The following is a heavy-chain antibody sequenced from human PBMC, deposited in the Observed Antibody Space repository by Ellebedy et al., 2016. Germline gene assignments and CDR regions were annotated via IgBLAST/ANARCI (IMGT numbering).Heavy chain of an antibody. J-gene: IGHJ4*02. CDR1: GFTVSTSY. CDR2: IYSGGGA. D-gene: IGHD2-15*01. Sequence: GGSLRLXCAASGFTVSTSYMSWVRQAPGKGLEWVSLIYSGGGAYYADSVKGRFTISRDNSKNTLYLQMDSVRAEDTAVYYCARGPDNYCSGGICYFGYWGQGTLVSVSS. CDR3: ARGPDNYCSGGICYFGY. V-gene: IGHV3-53*01.